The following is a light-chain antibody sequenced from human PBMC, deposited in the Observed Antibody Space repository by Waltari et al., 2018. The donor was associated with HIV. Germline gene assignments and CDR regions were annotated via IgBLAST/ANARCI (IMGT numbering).Light chain of an antibody. Sequence: QSVLTQPPSASGTPGQRVTISCSGSSSNIGSNTVNWYQQLPGTAPKLLIYSNNQRPSWVPDRFSGSKPGTSASLAISGLQSEDEADYYCAAWDDSLNGSWVFGGGTKLTVL. CDR2: SNN. CDR3: AAWDDSLNGSWV. V-gene: IGLV1-44*01. CDR1: SSNIGSNT. J-gene: IGLJ3*02.